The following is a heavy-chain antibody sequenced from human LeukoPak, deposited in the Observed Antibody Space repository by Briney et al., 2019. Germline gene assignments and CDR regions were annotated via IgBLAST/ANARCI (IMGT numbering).Heavy chain of an antibody. V-gene: IGHV4-59*11. D-gene: IGHD6-6*01. J-gene: IGHJ4*02. CDR1: GDSFSSHY. Sequence: LETLSLTCTVSGDSFSSHYWSWIRQPPGKGLEWIGYICDSGRTKHIPSLESRVTISLDTSKNQFSLQLSSGTAADTAIYYCARSNFFDYWGQGTLVTVSS. CDR3: ARSNFFDY. CDR2: ICDSGRT.